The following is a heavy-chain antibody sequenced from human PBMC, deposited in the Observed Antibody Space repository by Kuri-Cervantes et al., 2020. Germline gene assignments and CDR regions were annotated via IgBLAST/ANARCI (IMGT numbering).Heavy chain of an antibody. Sequence: SVKVSCKASGYTFTSYYMHWVRQAPGQGLEWMGIINPSGGSTSYAQKFQGRVTMTRDTSTSTVYMELSSLRSEDTAVYYCASHIPGYSSGWYYFDYWGQGTLVTVSS. D-gene: IGHD6-19*01. CDR2: INPSGGST. CDR3: ASHIPGYSSGWYYFDY. J-gene: IGHJ4*02. CDR1: GYTFTSYY. V-gene: IGHV1-46*01.